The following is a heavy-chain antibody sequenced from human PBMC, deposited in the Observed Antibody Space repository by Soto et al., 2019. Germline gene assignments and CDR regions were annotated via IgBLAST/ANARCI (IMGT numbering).Heavy chain of an antibody. Sequence: QSGGSLRLSCAASGFTFSSYSMNWVRQAPGKGLEWVSYISSSSSTIYYADSVKGRFTISRDNAKNSLYLQMNSLRDEDTAVYYCARALSVPHLEWLLYDVDYWGQGTLVTVSS. CDR3: ARALSVPHLEWLLYDVDY. V-gene: IGHV3-48*02. CDR1: GFTFSSYS. J-gene: IGHJ4*02. D-gene: IGHD3-3*01. CDR2: ISSSSSTI.